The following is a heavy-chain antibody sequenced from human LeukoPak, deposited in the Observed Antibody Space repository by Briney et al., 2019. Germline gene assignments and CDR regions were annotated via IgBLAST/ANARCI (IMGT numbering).Heavy chain of an antibody. CDR1: GFTFNRYW. D-gene: IGHD3-16*01. CDR3: ARGRGTIYMFDY. V-gene: IGHV3-74*01. J-gene: IGHJ4*02. CDR2: INSDGSST. Sequence: GGSLRLSCAGSGFTFNRYWMHWVRQVPGKGLVWVSRINSDGSSTTYADSVKGRFTISRDNARNTLYLQMNSLRAEDTAVYYCARGRGTIYMFDYWGQGTLVTVSS.